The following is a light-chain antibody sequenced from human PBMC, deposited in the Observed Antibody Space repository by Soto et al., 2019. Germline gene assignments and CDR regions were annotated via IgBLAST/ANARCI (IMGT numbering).Light chain of an antibody. J-gene: IGLJ3*02. CDR3: QSYDSSNPWV. CDR2: EDN. V-gene: IGLV6-57*04. Sequence: NFILTQPHSVSESPGKTVTISCTRSSGSIASNYVQWYQQRPGSAPTTVIYEDNQRPSGVPDRFSGSIDSSSNSASLTISGLKSEDEADYYCQSYDSSNPWVFGGGTQLTVL. CDR1: SGSIASNY.